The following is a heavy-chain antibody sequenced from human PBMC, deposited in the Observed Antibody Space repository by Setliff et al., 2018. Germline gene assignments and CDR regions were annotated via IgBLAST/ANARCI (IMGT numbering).Heavy chain of an antibody. J-gene: IGHJ4*02. CDR3: SRLVRYCTTTSCQRLSGDEY. V-gene: IGHV1-18*01. CDR2: ISPYTGNA. D-gene: IGHD2-2*01. Sequence: GASVKVSCKASGYTFTDFGINWVRQAPGQGLEWMGWISPYTGNAYYAHKLQDRVTMTTDTSTGTAYMELRSLTSDDTAVYYCSRLVRYCTTTSCQRLSGDEYWGQGTVVTVS. CDR1: GYTFTDFG.